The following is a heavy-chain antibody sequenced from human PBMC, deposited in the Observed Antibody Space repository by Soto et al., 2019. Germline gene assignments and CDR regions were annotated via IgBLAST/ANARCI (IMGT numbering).Heavy chain of an antibody. CDR2: ISYYGNTQ. V-gene: IGHV3-30*14. J-gene: IGHJ4*02. Sequence: QVQLVESGGGVVQPGTSLRLSCAASGFTLSSYSIHWVRQAPGKGLDWVAVISYYGNTQFYGDSVKGRFIVSRDNSRNSVYFELNNLQAEDTAVYYCANVSRPDRFSAPDCDYWGRGTLVTV. CDR1: GFTLSSYS. D-gene: IGHD2-8*01. CDR3: ANVSRPDRFSAPDCDY.